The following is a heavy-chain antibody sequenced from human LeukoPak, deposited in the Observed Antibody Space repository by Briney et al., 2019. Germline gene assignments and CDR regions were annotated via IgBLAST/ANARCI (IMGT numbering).Heavy chain of an antibody. V-gene: IGHV4-34*01. CDR2: IYYSGST. D-gene: IGHD3-22*01. CDR3: ARHHDSSGRGAFDI. Sequence: SETLSLTCAVYRGSFSGYCWSWIRQPPGKGLEWIGSIYYSGSTYYNPSLKSRVTISVDTSKNQFSLKLSSVTAADTAVYYCARHHDSSGRGAFDIWGQGTMVTVSS. CDR1: RGSFSGYC. J-gene: IGHJ3*02.